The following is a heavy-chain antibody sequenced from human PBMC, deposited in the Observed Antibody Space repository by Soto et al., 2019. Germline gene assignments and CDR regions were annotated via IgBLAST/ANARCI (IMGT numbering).Heavy chain of an antibody. D-gene: IGHD6-19*01. V-gene: IGHV4-61*08. CDR1: DDSFRGAEYY. J-gene: IGHJ4*02. CDR2: TYYNGDT. CDR3: ARGPAYIDGWRTFDL. Sequence: VLLQESGPGLLRPSETLSLTCTVSDDSFRGAEYYWSWIRQPSGKGPEWIGYTYYNGDTKYNPALRSRVTMSEDTSKNQFSLRLSSVTAADTAVYFCARGPAYIDGWRTFDLWGRGILVTVSS.